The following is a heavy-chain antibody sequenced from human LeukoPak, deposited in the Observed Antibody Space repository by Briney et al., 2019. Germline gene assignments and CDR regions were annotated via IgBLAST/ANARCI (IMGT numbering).Heavy chain of an antibody. V-gene: IGHV1-69*13. CDR1: GGTFSSYA. CDR3: ARGAYGYSSGWYETVVVYYYYMDV. CDR2: IIPIFGTA. J-gene: IGHJ6*03. D-gene: IGHD6-19*01. Sequence: SVKVSCKASGGTFSSYAISWVRQAPGQGLEWMGGIIPIFGTANYAQKFQGRVAITADESTSTAYMELSSLRSEDTAVYYCARGAYGYSSGWYETVVVYYYYMDVWGKGTTVTVSS.